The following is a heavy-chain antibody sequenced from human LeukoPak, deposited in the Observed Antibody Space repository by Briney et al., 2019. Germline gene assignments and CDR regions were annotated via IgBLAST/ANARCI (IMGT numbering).Heavy chain of an antibody. CDR3: ARDCMVGDTGGGDY. CDR2: ITGDGSIK. V-gene: IGHV3-7*01. D-gene: IGHD1-26*01. J-gene: IGHJ4*02. CDR1: GFTFSPYW. Sequence: GGSLRLSCAASGFTFSPYWMTWVRQAPGKGLEWVSNITGDGSIKNYVHSVRGRSSILRDNAKHALYLQINSLRVDHTAIYYSARDCMVGDTGGGDYWGQGTLVTVSS.